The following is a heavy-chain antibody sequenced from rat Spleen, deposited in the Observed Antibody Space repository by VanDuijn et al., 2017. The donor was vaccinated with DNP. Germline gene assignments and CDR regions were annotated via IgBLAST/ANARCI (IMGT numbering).Heavy chain of an antibody. V-gene: IGHV5S13*01. Sequence: EVQLVESGGGLVQPGRSLKLSCAASGFTFTNYGMAWVRQAPKKVLEWVATITASSGTTYYRDSVKGRFTISTDNAKNTLYLQMDSLRSEDTATYYCARHGEQLFDFWGQGVMVTVSS. CDR3: ARHGEQLFDF. J-gene: IGHJ2*01. D-gene: IGHD1-10*01. CDR2: ITASSGTT. CDR1: GFTFTNYG.